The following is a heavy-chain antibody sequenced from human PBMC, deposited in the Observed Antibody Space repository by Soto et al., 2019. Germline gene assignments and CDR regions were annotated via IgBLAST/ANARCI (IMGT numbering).Heavy chain of an antibody. V-gene: IGHV4-4*02. CDR1: GVAINSYNW. D-gene: IGHD6-25*01. CDR2: IFHTGDT. CDR3: ARHELSGQGH. J-gene: IGHJ1*01. Sequence: SETLSLTCAVSGVAINSYNWWSWIRQSPGKGLEWIGEIFHTGDTNYSPTLQGRVTLSVDISNNLFSLNLTSVTAADTAIYYCARHELSGQGHWGQRTQVTVSS.